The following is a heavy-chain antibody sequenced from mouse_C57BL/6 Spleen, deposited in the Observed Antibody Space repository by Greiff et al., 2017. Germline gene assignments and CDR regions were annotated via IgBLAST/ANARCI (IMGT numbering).Heavy chain of an antibody. V-gene: IGHV1-82*01. CDR2: IYPGDGDT. CDR3: AREGGGHYFDY. CDR1: GYAFSSSW. D-gene: IGHD1-1*02. Sequence: VKLQESGPELVKPGASVKISCKASGYAFSSSWMNWVKQRPGKGLEWIGRIYPGDGDTNYNGKFKGKATLTADKSSSTAYMQLSSLTSEDSAVYFCAREGGGHYFDYWGQGTTLTVSS. J-gene: IGHJ2*01.